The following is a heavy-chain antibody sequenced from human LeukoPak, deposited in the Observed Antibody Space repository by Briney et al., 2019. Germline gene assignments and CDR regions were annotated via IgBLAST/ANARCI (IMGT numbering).Heavy chain of an antibody. J-gene: IGHJ4*02. CDR2: INYTGGST. CDR3: ARDLPHCSGGSCYASYYFDY. D-gene: IGHD2-15*01. Sequence: GAAAKVSCKTSGYTFTSYYMHWVRHAPGQGLEWMVIINYTGGSTSYAQKFQGRVNMTRDTSTSTLYMELSSLRSEDTAVYYCARDLPHCSGGSCYASYYFDYWGQGTLVTVPS. CDR1: GYTFTSYY. V-gene: IGHV1-46*01.